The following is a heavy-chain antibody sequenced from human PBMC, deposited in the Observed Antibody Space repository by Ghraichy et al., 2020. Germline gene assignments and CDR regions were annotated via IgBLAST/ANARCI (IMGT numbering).Heavy chain of an antibody. CDR2: IKQDESEK. CDR3: TRSPTDLSGYTSGY. D-gene: IGHD3-3*01. V-gene: IGHV3-7*03. J-gene: IGHJ4*02. CDR1: GVNFRTNW. Sequence: GESLNISSAVSGVNFRTNWMTWVRQAPGKGLEWVANIKQDESEKFYVDSVKGRFTISRDNAKNSLYLQMNSLRVEDTAMYYCTRSPTDLSGYTSGYWGQGTLVTVSS.